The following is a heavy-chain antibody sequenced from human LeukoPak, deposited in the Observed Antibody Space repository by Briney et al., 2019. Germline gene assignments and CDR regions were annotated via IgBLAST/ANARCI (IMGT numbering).Heavy chain of an antibody. CDR3: ARETPKYCSSTSCHQFDAFDI. CDR2: ISGSGGST. V-gene: IGHV3-23*01. D-gene: IGHD2-2*01. J-gene: IGHJ3*02. Sequence: PGGSLRLSCAASGFTFSSYAMSWVRQAPGKGLEWVSAISGSGGSTYYADSVKGRFTISRDNSKNTLYLQMNSLRAEDTAVYYCARETPKYCSSTSCHQFDAFDIWGQGTMVTVSS. CDR1: GFTFSSYA.